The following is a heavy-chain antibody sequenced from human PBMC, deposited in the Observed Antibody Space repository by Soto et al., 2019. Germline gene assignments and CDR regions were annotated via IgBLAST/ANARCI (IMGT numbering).Heavy chain of an antibody. J-gene: IGHJ6*03. V-gene: IGHV6-1*01. CDR3: ARAVPDDFWSGYPTYYYYMDV. Sequence: PSQTLSLTCAISGDSVSSNSAAWNWIRQSPSRGLEWLGRTYYRSKWYNDYAVSVKSRITINPDTSKNQFSLQLNSVTPEDTAVYYCARAVPDDFWSGYPTYYYYMDVWGKGTTVTVSS. CDR1: GDSVSSNSAA. CDR2: TYYRSKWYN. D-gene: IGHD3-3*01.